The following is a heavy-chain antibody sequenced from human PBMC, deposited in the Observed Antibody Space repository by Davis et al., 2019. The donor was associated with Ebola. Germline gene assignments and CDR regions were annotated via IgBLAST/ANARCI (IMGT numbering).Heavy chain of an antibody. CDR1: GFTVSSHY. J-gene: IGHJ6*02. CDR3: AYSSFGSGAYYGMDV. CDR2: LHSGGST. V-gene: IGHV3-53*01. Sequence: GGSLRLSCAASGFTVSSHYMRWVRQAPGTGLAWVSVLHSGGSTYYADSVKGRFTISRDNAKNSLYLQMNSLRDEDTAVYYCAYSSFGSGAYYGMDVWGQGTTVTVSS. D-gene: IGHD6-6*01.